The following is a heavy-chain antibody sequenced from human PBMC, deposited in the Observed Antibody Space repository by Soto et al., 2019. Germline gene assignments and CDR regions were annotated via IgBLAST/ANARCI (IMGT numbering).Heavy chain of an antibody. J-gene: IGHJ4*02. D-gene: IGHD3-22*01. CDR1: GFTFTDYG. V-gene: IGHV3-30*18. Sequence: QVQLVESGGGVVQPGRSLRLSCADSGFTFTDYGMHWVRQAPGKGLEWVAVISYDGSNKNYADNVKGRYTISRDNSKNTLYLQMNSLRAEDTAVYYCAKDTYYHDSSGYYVFDYWGQGTLVTVSS. CDR3: AKDTYYHDSSGYYVFDY. CDR2: ISYDGSNK.